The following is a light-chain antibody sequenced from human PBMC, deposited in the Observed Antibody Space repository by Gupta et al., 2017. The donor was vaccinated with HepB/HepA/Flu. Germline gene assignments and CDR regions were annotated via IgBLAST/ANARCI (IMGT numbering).Light chain of an antibody. V-gene: IGKV1-12*01. CDR3: PQADSFPLT. CDR2: TAS. J-gene: IGKJ4*01. CDR1: QGINTW. Sequence: DIQMTQSPSSVSASLGDRVTITCRTSQGINTWLVWYQQKPGKAPKLLIHTASTLQSGVPSRFSGSGSGTDFSLTISSLQPEDFTTDYCPQADSFPLTFGGGTKVEI.